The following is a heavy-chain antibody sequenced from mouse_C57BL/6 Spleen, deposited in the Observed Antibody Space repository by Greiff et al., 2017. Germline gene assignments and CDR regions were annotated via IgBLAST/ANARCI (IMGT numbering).Heavy chain of an antibody. J-gene: IGHJ2*01. CDR3: ARTTTVDPYDFDY. V-gene: IGHV1-82*01. Sequence: VQLQESGPKLVKPGASVKISCKASGYAFSSSWMNWVKQRPGKGLEWIGRIYPGDGDTNYKGKFKGKATLTADKSSSTAYMQLRSLTSEDSAVCFCARTTTVDPYDFDYWGQGTTRTVSS. CDR1: GYAFSSSW. D-gene: IGHD1-1*01. CDR2: IYPGDGDT.